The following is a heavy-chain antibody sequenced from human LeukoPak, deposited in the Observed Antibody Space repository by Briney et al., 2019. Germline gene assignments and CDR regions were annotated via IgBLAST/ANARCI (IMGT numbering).Heavy chain of an antibody. Sequence: ASVKVSCKASGYTFTSYYMHWVRQAPGQGLEWMGIINPSGGSTSYAQKFQGRVTMTRDTSASTAYMELSSLRSEDMAVYYCAREPLYYYGSGDSSFDYWGQGTLVTVSS. V-gene: IGHV1-46*01. D-gene: IGHD3-10*01. J-gene: IGHJ4*02. CDR1: GYTFTSYY. CDR3: AREPLYYYGSGDSSFDY. CDR2: INPSGGST.